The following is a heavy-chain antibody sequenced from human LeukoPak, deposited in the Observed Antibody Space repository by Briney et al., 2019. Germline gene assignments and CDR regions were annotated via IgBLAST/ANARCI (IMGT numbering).Heavy chain of an antibody. CDR3: ARDFRGVTGTTLDY. Sequence: GGSLRLSCAASGFTFSSYAMSWVRQAPGKGLEWVSAISGSGGSTYYADSVKGRFTISRDNSKNTLFLQMHSLRAEDTAVYYCARDFRGVTGTTLDYWGQRTLVIVSS. V-gene: IGHV3-23*01. CDR2: ISGSGGST. D-gene: IGHD1-20*01. CDR1: GFTFSSYA. J-gene: IGHJ4*02.